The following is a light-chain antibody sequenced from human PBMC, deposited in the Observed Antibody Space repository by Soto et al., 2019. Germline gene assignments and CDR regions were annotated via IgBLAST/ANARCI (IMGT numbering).Light chain of an antibody. CDR3: QQLSNWPLT. CDR1: QSVSSY. V-gene: IGKV3-11*01. Sequence: EIVLTQSPATLSLSPGERATLSCRASQSVSSYLAWYQQKPGQAPRLLIYDASNRATGIPARFSGSGSGTDFTLTISSLVPEDYAVYYCQQLSNWPLTFGGGTTVEIK. J-gene: IGKJ4*01. CDR2: DAS.